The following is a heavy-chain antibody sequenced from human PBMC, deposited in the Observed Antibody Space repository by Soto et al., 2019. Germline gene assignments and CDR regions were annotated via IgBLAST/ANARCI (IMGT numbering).Heavy chain of an antibody. V-gene: IGHV3-23*01. D-gene: IGHD4-17*01. Sequence: GGSLRLSCAASGFTFSSYAMSWVRQAPGKGLEWVSAISGSGGSTYYADSVKGRFTISRDNSKNTLYLQMNSLRAEDTAVYYCAKGQRQGKYGDRHAFDIWGQGTMVTVSS. CDR1: GFTFSSYA. CDR3: AKGQRQGKYGDRHAFDI. CDR2: ISGSGGST. J-gene: IGHJ3*02.